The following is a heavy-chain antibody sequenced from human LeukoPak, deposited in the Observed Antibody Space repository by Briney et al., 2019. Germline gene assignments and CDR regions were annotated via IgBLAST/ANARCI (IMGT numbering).Heavy chain of an antibody. Sequence: ASVKVSCKASGGTFSSYAISWVRQAPGQGLEWMGRINPNSGGTNYAQKFQGRVTMTRDTSVSTAYVELSRLRSDDTAVYYCASTGIDYYDTGGYFNWYFDLWGRGTLVTVSS. CDR2: INPNSGGT. CDR3: ASTGIDYYDTGGYFNWYFDL. D-gene: IGHD3-22*01. J-gene: IGHJ2*01. CDR1: GGTFSSYA. V-gene: IGHV1-2*06.